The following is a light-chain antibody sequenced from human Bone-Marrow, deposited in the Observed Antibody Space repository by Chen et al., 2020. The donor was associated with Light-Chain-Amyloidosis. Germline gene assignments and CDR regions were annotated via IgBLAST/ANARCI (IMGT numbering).Light chain of an antibody. J-gene: IGLJ3*02. Sequence: SYVRIQPSSASVAPGQKAPIACGGNNIGSTSVHWYQQTPGQAPLLVVYDDSDRPSGIPERLSGSNSGNTATLTISRVEAGDEADYYCQVWDRSSDRPVFGGGTKLTVL. V-gene: IGLV3-21*02. CDR3: QVWDRSSDRPV. CDR2: DDS. CDR1: NIGSTS.